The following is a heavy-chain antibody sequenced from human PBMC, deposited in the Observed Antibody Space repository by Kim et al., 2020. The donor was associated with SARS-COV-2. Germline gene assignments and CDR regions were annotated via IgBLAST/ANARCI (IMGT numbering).Heavy chain of an antibody. CDR2: ISSSSSYI. V-gene: IGHV3-21*01. Sequence: GGSLRLSCAASGFTFSSYSMNWVRQAPGKGLEWVSSISSSSSYIYYADSVKGRFTISRDNAKNSLFLQMNSLRAEDTAVYYCARDTDYYDSSNYPDHDALDLWGQGTMVTVSS. J-gene: IGHJ3*01. CDR3: ARDTDYYDSSNYPDHDALDL. CDR1: GFTFSSYS. D-gene: IGHD3-22*01.